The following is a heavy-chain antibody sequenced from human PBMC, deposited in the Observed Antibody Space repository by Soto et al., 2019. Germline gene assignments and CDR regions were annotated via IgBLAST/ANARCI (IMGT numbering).Heavy chain of an antibody. Sequence: GGSLRLSCAASGFTFSSYSMNWVRQAPGKGLEWVSSISSSSSYIYYADSVKGRFTISRDNAKNSLYLQMNSLRAEDTAVYYCARDKRSDLLYGMDVWGQGTTVTVSS. J-gene: IGHJ6*02. D-gene: IGHD1-26*01. CDR2: ISSSSSYI. CDR1: GFTFSSYS. CDR3: ARDKRSDLLYGMDV. V-gene: IGHV3-21*01.